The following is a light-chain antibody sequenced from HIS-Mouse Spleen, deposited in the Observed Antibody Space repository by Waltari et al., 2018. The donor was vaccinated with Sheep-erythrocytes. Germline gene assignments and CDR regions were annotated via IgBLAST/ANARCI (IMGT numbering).Light chain of an antibody. CDR2: DVS. J-gene: IGLJ1*01. Sequence: QAVLTQPSSLSASPGASASLTCTLRSGINVGTYRIYWYQQHPGKAPKLMIYDVSKRPSGVPDRVSGSRSGNTACLTSSGLEAEDEAEYYCCSYAGSYNHVFATGTKVTVL. CDR1: SGINVGTYR. CDR3: CSYAGSYNHV. V-gene: IGLV2-11*01.